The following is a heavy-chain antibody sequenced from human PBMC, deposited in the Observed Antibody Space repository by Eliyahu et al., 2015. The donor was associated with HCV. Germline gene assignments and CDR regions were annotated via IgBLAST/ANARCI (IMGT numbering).Heavy chain of an antibody. D-gene: IGHD3-10*01. Sequence: QVQLQQWGAGLLKPSETLSLTCAVYGGSFXGYYWSWIRQPPGKGLEGIGEINHSGSTNYNPSLKSRVTISVDTSKNQFSLKLSSVTAADTAVYYCARGSKLLWFGELLWDFFDYWGQGTLVTVSS. CDR1: GGSFXGYY. J-gene: IGHJ4*02. CDR2: INHSGST. V-gene: IGHV4-34*01. CDR3: ARGSKLLWFGELLWDFFDY.